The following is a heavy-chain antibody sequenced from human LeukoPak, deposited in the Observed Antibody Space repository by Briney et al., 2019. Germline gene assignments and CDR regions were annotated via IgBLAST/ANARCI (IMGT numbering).Heavy chain of an antibody. CDR1: GFTFSSHW. D-gene: IGHD4-17*01. CDR3: ARDPNYGDRVDFFDF. J-gene: IGHJ4*02. V-gene: IGHV3-7*01. Sequence: TGGSLRLSCAASGFTFSSHWMTWVRQAPGKGLEWVAGIKQGGTEKYYADSVRGRSTVSRDNAKNSLYLQMNSLSADDTAVYFCARDPNYGDRVDFFDFWGRGTKVTVSS. CDR2: IKQGGTEK.